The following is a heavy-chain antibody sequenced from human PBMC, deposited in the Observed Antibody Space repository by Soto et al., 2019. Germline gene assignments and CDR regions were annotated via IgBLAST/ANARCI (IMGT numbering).Heavy chain of an antibody. CDR2: IIPIFGTA. J-gene: IGHJ1*01. CDR1: GGTFSSYA. CDR3: ARDLEVDSSGYYGSRGREYFQH. Sequence: SVKVSCKASGGTFSSYAISWVRQAPGQGLEWMGGIIPIFGTANYAQKFQGRVTITADESTSTAYMELSSLRSEDTAVYHCARDLEVDSSGYYGSRGREYFQHWGQGTLVTV. V-gene: IGHV1-69*13. D-gene: IGHD3-22*01.